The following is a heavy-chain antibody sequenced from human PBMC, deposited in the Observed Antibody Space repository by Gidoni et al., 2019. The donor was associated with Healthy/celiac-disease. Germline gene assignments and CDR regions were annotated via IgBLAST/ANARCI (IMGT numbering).Heavy chain of an antibody. Sequence: QVQLVQSGAEVKVSCKASGGTFRSYTISWVRQAPGQGLEWMGRIIPILGIANYAQKFQGRVTITADKATSTAYMGLSSLGSEDTAVFYCASKYYYVSGSYYKSSHRAQYYYYYYGMDVWGQGTTVTVSS. CDR2: IIPILGIA. D-gene: IGHD3-10*01. J-gene: IGHJ6*02. CDR3: ASKYYYVSGSYYKSSHRAQYYYYYYGMDV. CDR1: GGTFRSYT. V-gene: IGHV1-69*02.